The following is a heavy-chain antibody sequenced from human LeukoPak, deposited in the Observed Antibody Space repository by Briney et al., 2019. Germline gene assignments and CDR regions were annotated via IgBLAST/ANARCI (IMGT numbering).Heavy chain of an antibody. CDR2: ISYDGSNK. CDR3: AKGGWFGELCDGRGNWFDP. Sequence: GGSLRLSCAASLFTFSSYGMHWVRQAPGKGLEWVAVISYDGSNKYYADSVKGRFTISRDNSKNTLYLQMNSLRAEDTAVYYCAKGGWFGELCDGRGNWFDPWGQGTLVTVSS. CDR1: LFTFSSYG. J-gene: IGHJ5*02. D-gene: IGHD3-10*01. V-gene: IGHV3-30*18.